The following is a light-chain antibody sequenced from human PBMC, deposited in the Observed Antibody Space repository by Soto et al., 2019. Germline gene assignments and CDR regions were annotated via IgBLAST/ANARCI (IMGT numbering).Light chain of an antibody. V-gene: IGKV3-20*01. Sequence: EIVLTQSPGTLSLSPGERATLSCRASQSVSSSYLAWYQQKPGQAPRLLIYGASNRATGIPDRFSGSGSGTDFSLTISRLETEDFAVYYCQQYGSSLLTFGGGTKVEI. J-gene: IGKJ4*01. CDR2: GAS. CDR3: QQYGSSLLT. CDR1: QSVSSSY.